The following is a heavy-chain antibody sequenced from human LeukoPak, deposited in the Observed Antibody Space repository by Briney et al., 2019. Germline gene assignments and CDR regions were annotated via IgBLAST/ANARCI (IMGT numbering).Heavy chain of an antibody. Sequence: GGSLRLSCGASGFTFSSYGMHWVRQAPGKGLEWVAFIRYDGSNKYYADSVKGRFTISRDNAKNSLYLQMNSLRAEDTALYHCARGGWDYYYYYMDVWGKGTTVTISS. V-gene: IGHV3-30*02. D-gene: IGHD1-26*01. CDR1: GFTFSSYG. J-gene: IGHJ6*03. CDR3: ARGGWDYYYYYMDV. CDR2: IRYDGSNK.